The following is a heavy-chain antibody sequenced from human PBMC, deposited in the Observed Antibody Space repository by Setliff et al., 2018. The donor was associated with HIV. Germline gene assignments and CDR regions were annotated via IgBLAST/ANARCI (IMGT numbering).Heavy chain of an antibody. Sequence: GASVKVSCKASGYIFTSYGISWVRQAPGQGLEWMGWISAYNGNTNYAQKFQGRVSTTIDTSTSTAYMGLRSLRPDDTAVYFCARDPSSGIYYDSSGQYFQNWGQGTQVTVSS. V-gene: IGHV1-18*01. J-gene: IGHJ1*01. CDR1: GYIFTSYG. CDR3: ARDPSSGIYYDSSGQYFQN. CDR2: ISAYNGNT. D-gene: IGHD3-22*01.